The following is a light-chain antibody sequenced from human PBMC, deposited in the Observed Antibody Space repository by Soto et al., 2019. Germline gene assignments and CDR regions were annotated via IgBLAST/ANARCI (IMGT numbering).Light chain of an antibody. J-gene: IGLJ2*01. V-gene: IGLV2-23*01. CDR3: CSYVVNSIPL. CDR2: EGN. CDR1: SSDIGSFNL. Sequence: QSVLTQPASVSGSPGQSITISCTGTSSDIGSFNLVSWYQHHPGKAPKLIIYEGNTRPSGVSNRFSGSKSGDTASLTISGLQAEDEADYYCCSYVVNSIPLFGGGTKLTVL.